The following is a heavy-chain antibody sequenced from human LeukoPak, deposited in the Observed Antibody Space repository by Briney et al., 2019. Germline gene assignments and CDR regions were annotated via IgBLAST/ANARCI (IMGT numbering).Heavy chain of an antibody. CDR2: TYPSDSYI. Sequence: GESLKISCKGSGYSFTSYWIGWVRQMPGKGLEWMGITYPSDSYIRYTPSFQGQVTISADKSISTAYLQWSSLKALDTAMYYCARFPDPYDSSGYSDYWGQGTLVTVSS. CDR3: ARFPDPYDSSGYSDY. D-gene: IGHD3-22*01. V-gene: IGHV5-51*01. CDR1: GYSFTSYW. J-gene: IGHJ4*02.